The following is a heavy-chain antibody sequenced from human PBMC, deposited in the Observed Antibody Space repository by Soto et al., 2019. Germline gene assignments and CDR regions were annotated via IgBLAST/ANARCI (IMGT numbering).Heavy chain of an antibody. D-gene: IGHD2-15*01. V-gene: IGHV3-30*03. CDR3: ARISRYCSGGDCHA. J-gene: IGHJ5*02. Sequence: GGSLRLSXAASGVSFNSYDMHWVRQAPGKGPEWVAIISYDGSNTYYSDSVRGRFTISRDNSKDTLYLQMHSLRSEDTAIYYGARISRYCSGGDCHAWGQGTQVTVSS. CDR2: ISYDGSNT. CDR1: GVSFNSYD.